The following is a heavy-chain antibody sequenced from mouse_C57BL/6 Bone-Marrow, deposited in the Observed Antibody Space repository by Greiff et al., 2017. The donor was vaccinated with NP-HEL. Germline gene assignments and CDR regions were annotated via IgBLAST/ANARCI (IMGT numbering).Heavy chain of an antibody. D-gene: IGHD1-1*01. CDR3: ARDGSSHYYAMDY. CDR1: GYTFTSYW. V-gene: IGHV1-7*01. CDR2: INPSSGYT. Sequence: QVQLQQSGAELAKPGASVKLSCKASGYTFTSYWMHWVKQRPGQGLEWIGYINPSSGYTKYNQKFKDKATLTADKSSSTAYMQLSSLTCEDSAVYYCARDGSSHYYAMDYWGQGTSVTVSS. J-gene: IGHJ4*01.